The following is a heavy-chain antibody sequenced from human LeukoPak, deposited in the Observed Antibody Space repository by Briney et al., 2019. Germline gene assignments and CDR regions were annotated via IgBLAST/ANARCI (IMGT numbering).Heavy chain of an antibody. V-gene: IGHV1-2*04. Sequence: GASVKVSCKASGYTFTSYGISWVRQAPGQGLEWMGWINPNSGGTNYAQKFQGWVTMTRDTSISTAYMELSRLRSDDTAVYYCARGKSFGTKEVRGVIDYYYGMDVWGQGTTVTVSS. CDR1: GYTFTSYG. CDR2: INPNSGGT. D-gene: IGHD3-10*01. CDR3: ARGKSFGTKEVRGVIDYYYGMDV. J-gene: IGHJ6*02.